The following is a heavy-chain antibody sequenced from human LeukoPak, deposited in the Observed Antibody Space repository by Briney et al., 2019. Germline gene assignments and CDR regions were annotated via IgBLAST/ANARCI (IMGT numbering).Heavy chain of an antibody. J-gene: IGHJ6*03. Sequence: SETLSLTCAVYGGSFSGYYWSWIRQPPGKGLEWIGEINHSGSTNYNPSLKSRVTISVDTSKNQFSLKLSSVTAADTAVYYCARGVRRVTTFYYYYYYMDVWGKGTTVTVSS. D-gene: IGHD4-11*01. V-gene: IGHV4-34*01. CDR2: INHSGST. CDR3: ARGVRRVTTFYYYYYYMDV. CDR1: GGSFSGYY.